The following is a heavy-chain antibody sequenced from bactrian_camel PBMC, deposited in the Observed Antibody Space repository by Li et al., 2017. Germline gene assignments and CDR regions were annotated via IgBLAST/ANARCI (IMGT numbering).Heavy chain of an antibody. CDR3: AASWVSDCRMCGRTDFRS. J-gene: IGHJ6*01. CDR2: IYGGITT. V-gene: IGHV3S57*01. D-gene: IGHD1*01. Sequence: VQLVESGGGSVQAGGSLRLSCAASGGTANSYCMGWFRQSPGKAREGVAAIYGGITTYYDDSVKGRFTISQDNAKNTIDLQMDSLTPEDTAMYYCAASWVSDCRMCGRTDFRSRGQGTQVTVS. CDR1: GGTANSYC.